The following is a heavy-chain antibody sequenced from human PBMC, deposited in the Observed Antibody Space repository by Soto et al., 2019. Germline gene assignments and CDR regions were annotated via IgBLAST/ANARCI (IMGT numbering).Heavy chain of an antibody. J-gene: IGHJ6*02. Sequence: QVQLVESGGGVVQPGRSLRLSCAASGFTFSSYAMHWVRQAPGKGLEWVAVISYDGSNKYYADSVKGRFTISRDNSKNTLYLQMNSLRAEDTAVYYCARESVVPPHYGMDVWGQGTTVTVSS. D-gene: IGHD2-15*01. V-gene: IGHV3-30-3*01. CDR2: ISYDGSNK. CDR1: GFTFSSYA. CDR3: ARESVVPPHYGMDV.